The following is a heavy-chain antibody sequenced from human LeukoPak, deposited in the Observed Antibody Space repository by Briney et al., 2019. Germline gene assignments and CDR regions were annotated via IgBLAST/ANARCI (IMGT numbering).Heavy chain of an antibody. CDR3: AKEQWLVELNWFDP. CDR2: ISGSGGST. Sequence: GRSLRLSCAASGFTFDDYAMHWVRQAPGKGLEWVSAISGSGGSTYYAVSVKGRFTISRDNSKNTLYLQMNSLRAEDTAVYYCAKEQWLVELNWFDPWGQGTLVTVSS. V-gene: IGHV3-23*01. CDR1: GFTFDDYA. D-gene: IGHD6-19*01. J-gene: IGHJ5*02.